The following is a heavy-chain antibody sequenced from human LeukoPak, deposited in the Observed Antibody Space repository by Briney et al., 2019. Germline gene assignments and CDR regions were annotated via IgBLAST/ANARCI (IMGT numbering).Heavy chain of an antibody. V-gene: IGHV1-69*04. CDR1: GGTFSSYA. CDR2: TIPIFGIA. D-gene: IGHD3-3*01. Sequence: SVKVSCKASGGTFSSYAISWVRQAPGQGLEWMGRTIPIFGIANYAQKFQGRVTITADKSTSTAYMELSSLRSEDTAVYYCARDGSITIFGVVTQHGMDVWGQGTTVTVSS. CDR3: ARDGSITIFGVVTQHGMDV. J-gene: IGHJ6*02.